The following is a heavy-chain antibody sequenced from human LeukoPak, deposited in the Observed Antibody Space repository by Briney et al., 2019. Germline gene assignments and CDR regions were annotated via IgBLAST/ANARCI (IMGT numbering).Heavy chain of an antibody. V-gene: IGHV1-69-2*01. CDR3: ATFTIFGNWFDP. CDR1: GYTFTDYY. Sequence: ASVKVSCKVSGYTFTDYYMHWVQQAPGKGLEWMELVDPEDGETIYAEKFQGRVTITADTSTDTAYMELSSLRSEDTAVYYCATFTIFGNWFDPWGQGTLVTVSS. D-gene: IGHD3-3*01. J-gene: IGHJ5*02. CDR2: VDPEDGET.